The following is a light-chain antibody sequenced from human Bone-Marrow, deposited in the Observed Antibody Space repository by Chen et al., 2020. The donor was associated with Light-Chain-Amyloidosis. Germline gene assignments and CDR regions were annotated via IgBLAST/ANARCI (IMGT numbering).Light chain of an antibody. Sequence: SYELTQPPPVSVSPGKTARITCSGDDLPTKYAYWYQQKPGQAPVLVIHRDTERPSGISERFSGSSSGTTATLTISGVQAEDEADYRCQSADSSGTYEVIFGGGTKLTVL. CDR3: QSADSSGTYEVI. CDR2: RDT. V-gene: IGLV3-25*03. J-gene: IGLJ2*01. CDR1: DLPTKY.